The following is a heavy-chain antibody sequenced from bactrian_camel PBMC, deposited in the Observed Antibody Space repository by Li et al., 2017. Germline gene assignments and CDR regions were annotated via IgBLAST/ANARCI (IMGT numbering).Heavy chain of an antibody. V-gene: IGHV3S53*01. D-gene: IGHD6*01. CDR2: ITRGNSI. CDR1: GGSPPC. Sequence: HVQLVESGGGSVMAGGSLNVSCAANGGSPPCLGWFRQAPGKEREKVASITRGNSIFYGASVRGRFTISQDNAKNAVYLQMSSLKPEDSAMYYCATVFPTYRYG.